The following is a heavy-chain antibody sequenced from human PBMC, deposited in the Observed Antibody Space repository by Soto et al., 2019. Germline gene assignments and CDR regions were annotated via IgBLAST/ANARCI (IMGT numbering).Heavy chain of an antibody. J-gene: IGHJ5*02. D-gene: IGHD2-2*01. CDR3: AKGLRDIVVVPAAWVP. CDR2: ISGSGGST. V-gene: IGHV3-23*01. CDR1: GFTFSSYA. Sequence: EVQLLESGGGLVQPGGSLRLSCAASGFTFSSYAMSWVRQAPGKGLEWVSAISGSGGSTYYADSVKGRFTISRDNSKNTLYLQMNSLRAEDTAVYYCAKGLRDIVVVPAAWVPWGQGTLVTVSS.